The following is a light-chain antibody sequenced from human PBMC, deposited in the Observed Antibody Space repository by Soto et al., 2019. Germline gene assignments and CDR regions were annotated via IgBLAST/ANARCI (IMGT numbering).Light chain of an antibody. Sequence: NVLIQSPATLSVSPGERATLSCRDSQNISNYLIVYQQKPGQAPRLLIYDVSNRATDIPARFSGSGSGTDFTLTISSLQPEELAVYYCQQRGNWPRRFGQGTKVDI. CDR1: QNISNY. CDR3: QQRGNWPRR. V-gene: IGKV3-11*01. J-gene: IGKJ1*01. CDR2: DVS.